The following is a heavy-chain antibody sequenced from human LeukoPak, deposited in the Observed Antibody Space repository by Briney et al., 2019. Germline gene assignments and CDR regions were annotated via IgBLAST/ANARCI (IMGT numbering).Heavy chain of an antibody. CDR2: IYYSGST. CDR3: ARAPLLDCSGGSCPFDY. V-gene: IGHV4-31*03. D-gene: IGHD2-15*01. CDR1: GGSISSGGYY. J-gene: IGHJ4*02. Sequence: SETLSLTCTVSGGSISSGGYYWSWIRQHPEKGLEWIGYIYYSGSTYYNPSLKSRVTISVDTSKNQFSLKLSSVTAADTAVYYCARAPLLDCSGGSCPFDYWGQGTLVTVSS.